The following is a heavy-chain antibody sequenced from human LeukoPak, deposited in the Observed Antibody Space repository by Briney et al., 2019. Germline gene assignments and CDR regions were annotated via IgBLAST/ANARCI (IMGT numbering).Heavy chain of an antibody. CDR3: VVVVAATTGLFAF. V-gene: IGHV3-23*01. D-gene: IGHD2-15*01. CDR2: ISGSGSST. CDR1: GFTFSSYA. J-gene: IGHJ3*01. Sequence: GGSLRLSCATSGFTFSSYAMYWVRQAPGKGLEWVSAISGSGSSTYYADSVKGRFTISRDNSKSTLYLQMNSLRAEDTAVYYCVVVVAATTGLFAFWGQGTMVTVSS.